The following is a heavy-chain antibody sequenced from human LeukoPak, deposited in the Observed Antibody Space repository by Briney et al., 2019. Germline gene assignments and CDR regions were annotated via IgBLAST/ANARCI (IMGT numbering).Heavy chain of an antibody. CDR2: IIPIFGTA. CDR1: GGTFSSYA. CDR3: ARALKYYDILTGSNWFDP. Sequence: GASVKVSCKASGGTFSSYAISWVRQAPGQGLEWMGGIIPIFGTANYAQKFQGRVTVTADISTSTAYMELSSLRSEDTAVYYCARALKYYDILTGSNWFDPWGQGTLVTVSS. V-gene: IGHV1-69*06. D-gene: IGHD3-9*01. J-gene: IGHJ5*02.